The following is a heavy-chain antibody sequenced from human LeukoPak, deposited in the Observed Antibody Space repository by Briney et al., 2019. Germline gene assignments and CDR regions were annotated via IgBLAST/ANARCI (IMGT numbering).Heavy chain of an antibody. CDR1: GYTFTSYD. D-gene: IGHD2-15*01. Sequence: ASVKVSCKASGYTFTSYDINWVRQATGQGLEWMGWMNPNSGNTGYAQKFQGRVTMTRNTSISTAYMELSSLRSEDTAVYYCASGVVPEYYYYYYGMDVWGQGTTVTVSS. CDR3: ASGVVPEYYYYYYGMDV. V-gene: IGHV1-8*01. J-gene: IGHJ6*02. CDR2: MNPNSGNT.